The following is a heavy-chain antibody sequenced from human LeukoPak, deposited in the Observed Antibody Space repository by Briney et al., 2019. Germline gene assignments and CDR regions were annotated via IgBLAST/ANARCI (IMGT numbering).Heavy chain of an antibody. CDR3: ARRSAAKDAFDI. V-gene: IGHV3-74*01. D-gene: IGHD6-25*01. J-gene: IGHJ3*02. CDR1: GFTFSGYW. Sequence: GGSLRLSCAASGFTFSGYWMHWVRQAPGKGLVWVSRINSDGYSTSYADSVKGRFTISRENAKNTLYLQMNSLRAEDTAVYYCARRSAAKDAFDIWGQGTMVTVSS. CDR2: INSDGYST.